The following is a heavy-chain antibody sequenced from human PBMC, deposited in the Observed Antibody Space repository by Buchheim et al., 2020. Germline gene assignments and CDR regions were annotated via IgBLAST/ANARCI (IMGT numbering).Heavy chain of an antibody. V-gene: IGHV4-39*01. CDR3: ARLRSYCSSTSCPKWFDP. Sequence: QLQLQESGPGLVKPSETLSLTCTVSGGSISSSSYYWGWIRQPPGKGLEWIGSIYYSGSTYYNPSLKSRVTISVDTSKNQFSLKLSSVTAADTAVYYCARLRSYCSSTSCPKWFDPWGQGTL. D-gene: IGHD2-2*01. J-gene: IGHJ5*02. CDR1: GGSISSSSYY. CDR2: IYYSGST.